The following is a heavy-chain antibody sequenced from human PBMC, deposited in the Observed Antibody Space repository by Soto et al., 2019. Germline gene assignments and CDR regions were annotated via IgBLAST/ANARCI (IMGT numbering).Heavy chain of an antibody. D-gene: IGHD1-26*01. CDR3: ARGSGSYYAY. CDR1: GASVSSGNYY. V-gene: IGHV4-61*01. CDR2: ISYSEST. Sequence: QVQLQESGPGLVKPSETLSLTCTVSGASVSSGNYYWSWIRQPPGKGLECIGYISYSESTNYHPSLKSRVTISIDTSKNQFSLKLSSVTAADPAVYYCARGSGSYYAYWGEGTLVTVSS. J-gene: IGHJ4*02.